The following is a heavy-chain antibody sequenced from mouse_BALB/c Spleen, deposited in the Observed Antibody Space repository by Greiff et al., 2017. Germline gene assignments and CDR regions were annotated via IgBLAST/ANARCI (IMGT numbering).Heavy chain of an antibody. CDR2: IWAGGST. CDR1: GFSLTSYG. D-gene: IGHD1-1*01. Sequence: QVQLKQSGPGLVAPSQSLSITCTVSGFSLTSYGVHWVRQPPGKGLEWLGVIWAGGSTTYNSALMSRLSISKDNSKSQVFLKMNSLQTDDTAMYYGARGYYGSTPYAMDDWGQGTSVTVAS. V-gene: IGHV2-9*02. J-gene: IGHJ4*01. CDR3: ARGYYGSTPYAMDD.